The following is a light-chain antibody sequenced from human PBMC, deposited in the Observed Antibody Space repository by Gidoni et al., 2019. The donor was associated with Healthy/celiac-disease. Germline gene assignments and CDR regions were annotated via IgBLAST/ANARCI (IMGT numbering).Light chain of an antibody. CDR2: QDS. J-gene: IGLJ2*01. Sequence: SYELTQLPSVSVSPGQTASITCSGDKLGDKYACWYQQKPGQCPVLVIYQDSKRPSGIPERFSGSNSGNTATLTISGTQAMDEADYYCQAWDSSTYVVFGGGTKLTVL. CDR1: KLGDKY. CDR3: QAWDSSTYVV. V-gene: IGLV3-1*01.